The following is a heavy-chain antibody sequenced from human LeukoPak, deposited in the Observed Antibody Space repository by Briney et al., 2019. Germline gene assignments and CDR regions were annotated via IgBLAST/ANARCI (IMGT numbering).Heavy chain of an antibody. V-gene: IGHV4-38-2*02. CDR1: GYSISSGYF. D-gene: IGHD6-25*01. J-gene: IGHJ4*02. CDR2: IYHSGST. Sequence: PSETLSLTCTVSGYSISSGYFWGWIRQPPGKGLEWIGSIYHSGSTYYNPSLKSRVTISVDTSKNQFSLKLSSVTAADTAVYYCARDQRLGLDFDYWGQGTLVTVSS. CDR3: ARDQRLGLDFDY.